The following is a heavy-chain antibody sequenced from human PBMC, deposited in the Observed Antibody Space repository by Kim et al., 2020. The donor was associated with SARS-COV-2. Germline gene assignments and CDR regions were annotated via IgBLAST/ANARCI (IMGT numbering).Heavy chain of an antibody. D-gene: IGHD6-19*01. J-gene: IGHJ4*02. CDR2: IYYSGST. CDR1: GGSISSYY. V-gene: IGHV4-59*13. CDR3: ARDFGSGWGTFDY. Sequence: SETLSLTCTVSGGSISSYYWSWIRQPPGKGLEWIGYIYYSGSTNYNPSLKSRVTISVDTSKNQFSLKLSSVTAADTAAYYCARDFGSGWGTFDYWGQGTLVTVSS.